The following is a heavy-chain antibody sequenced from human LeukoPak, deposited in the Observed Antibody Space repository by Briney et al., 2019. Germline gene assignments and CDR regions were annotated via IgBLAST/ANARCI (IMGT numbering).Heavy chain of an antibody. CDR1: GFTLKNAW. CDR2: IRSKTDGGTT. CDR3: TTGTEQQWLSLDY. J-gene: IGHJ4*02. D-gene: IGHD6-19*01. Sequence: PGGSLRLSCVASGFTLKNAWMSWVRQAPGKGLEWVGRIRSKTDGGTTDYAAPVKGRFTISRDDSKNTLYLQMNSLKTEDTAVYYCTTGTEQQWLSLDYWGQGTLVTVSS. V-gene: IGHV3-15*01.